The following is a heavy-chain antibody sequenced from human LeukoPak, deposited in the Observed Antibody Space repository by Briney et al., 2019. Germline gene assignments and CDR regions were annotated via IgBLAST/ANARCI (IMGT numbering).Heavy chain of an antibody. J-gene: IGHJ4*02. CDR2: ISSSGGNT. CDR1: GFTFSSYA. CDR3: AKGGSDYDDHGYSFDY. D-gene: IGHD1-26*01. Sequence: GGSLRLSCAASGFTFSSYAMSWVRQAPGKGLEWASAISSSGGNTYYADSVKGRFTISRDNSKNTLYLQMNSLRAEDTAVYYCAKGGSDYDDHGYSFDYWGQGALVTVSS. V-gene: IGHV3-23*01.